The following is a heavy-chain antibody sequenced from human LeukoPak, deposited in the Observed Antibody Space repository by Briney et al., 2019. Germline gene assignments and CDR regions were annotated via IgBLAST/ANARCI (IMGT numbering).Heavy chain of an antibody. CDR2: IYYSGST. D-gene: IGHD3-9*01. V-gene: IGHV4-30-4*01. CDR3: ARINYDILTGYYIDY. CDR1: GGSISSGDYY. J-gene: IGHJ4*02. Sequence: SETLSLTCTVSGGSISSGDYYWSWIRQPPGKGLEWIVYIYYSGSTYYNPSLKSRVTISVDTSKNQFSLKLSSVTAADTAVYYCARINYDILTGYYIDYWGQGTLVTVSS.